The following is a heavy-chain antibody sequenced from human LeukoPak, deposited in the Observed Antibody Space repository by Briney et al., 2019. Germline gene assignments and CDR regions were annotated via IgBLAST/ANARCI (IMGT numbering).Heavy chain of an antibody. CDR1: GFTFSMYD. CDR2: IGTDGDT. Sequence: GGSLRLSCAASGFTFSMYDMHWVRQATGKSLEWVSGIGTDGDTYYPGSVRGRFTISREDAKNSLYLQMNSLRAGDTAVYYCARQVGTTTYFDLWGRGTLVAVSS. J-gene: IGHJ2*01. D-gene: IGHD1-26*01. CDR3: ARQVGTTTYFDL. V-gene: IGHV3-13*01.